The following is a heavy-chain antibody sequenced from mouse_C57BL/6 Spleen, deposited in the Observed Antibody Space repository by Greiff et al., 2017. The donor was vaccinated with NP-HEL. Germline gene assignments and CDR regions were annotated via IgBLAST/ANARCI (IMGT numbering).Heavy chain of an antibody. CDR2: MYPGSGET. Sequence: QVQLQQSGAELVRPGASVKLSCKASGYTFTEYYLNWVRQRHGQGLEWIARMYPGSGETHSNEKFKGKATLTAEKSSSTAYMQLSSLTSEDSSIYCCARRMYYGTVWHFDVWGTGTTVTVSS. V-gene: IGHV1-76*01. CDR3: ARRMYYGTVWHFDV. D-gene: IGHD1-1*01. CDR1: GYTFTEYY. J-gene: IGHJ1*03.